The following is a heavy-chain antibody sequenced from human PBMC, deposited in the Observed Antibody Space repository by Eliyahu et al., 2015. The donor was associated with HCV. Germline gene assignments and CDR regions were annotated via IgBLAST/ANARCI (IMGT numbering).Heavy chain of an antibody. CDR2: ISGYGGST. CDR3: AKDGQLSGYEYNFDY. Sequence: EVQLVESGGGLVQPGGSLRLSCAASGFTFXSYAMSWVRQAPGKGLEWVSGISGYGGSTYYADSVKGRSTISRDNSKNALYLQMNSLRAEDTAVYYCAKDGQLSGYEYNFDYWGQGTLVTVSS. J-gene: IGHJ4*02. D-gene: IGHD5-12*01. V-gene: IGHV3-23*04. CDR1: GFTFXSYA.